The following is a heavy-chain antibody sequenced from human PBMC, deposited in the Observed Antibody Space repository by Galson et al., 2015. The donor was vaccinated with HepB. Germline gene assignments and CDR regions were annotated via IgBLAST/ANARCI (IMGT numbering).Heavy chain of an antibody. D-gene: IGHD1-26*01. J-gene: IGHJ2*01. CDR2: IWYDGSNK. V-gene: IGHV3-33*01. Sequence: SLRLSCAASGFTFSSYGMHWVRQAPGKGLEWVAVIWYDGSNKYYADSVKGRFTISRDNSKNTLYLQMNSLRPEDTAVYYCARGESGSFSYWYFDLWGRGTLVTVSS. CDR3: ARGESGSFSYWYFDL. CDR1: GFTFSSYG.